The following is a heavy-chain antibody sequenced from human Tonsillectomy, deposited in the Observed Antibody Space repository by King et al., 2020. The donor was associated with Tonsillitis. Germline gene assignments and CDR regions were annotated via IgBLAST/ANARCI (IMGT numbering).Heavy chain of an antibody. CDR3: SHDWYYDRTDHYYYTMDV. CDR2: ISGSGGTT. Sequence: VQLVESGGGLVQPGGSLRLSCAASGFSFSSYALSWVRQAPGKGLEWVSTISGSGGTTYYADSVKGRFTISRDHSKKTVYLQMNSLIAQDTAGYYCSHDWYYDRTDHYYYTMDVWGQETTFTVSS. V-gene: IGHV3-23*04. CDR1: GFSFSSYA. D-gene: IGHD3-22*01. J-gene: IGHJ6*02.